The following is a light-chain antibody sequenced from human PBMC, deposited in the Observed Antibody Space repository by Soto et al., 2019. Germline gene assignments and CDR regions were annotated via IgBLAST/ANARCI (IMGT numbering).Light chain of an antibody. J-gene: IGKJ1*01. Sequence: EIVMTQSPATLSVSPGERATLSCRASQSVSSDLAWYQQKPCQAPRLIIYGAFTRATGIPARFSGSGSGTEFTLTISSLQSEDFAVYYCQQYNNWPPWTFGQGTKVEIK. CDR2: GAF. V-gene: IGKV3-15*01. CDR1: QSVSSD. CDR3: QQYNNWPPWT.